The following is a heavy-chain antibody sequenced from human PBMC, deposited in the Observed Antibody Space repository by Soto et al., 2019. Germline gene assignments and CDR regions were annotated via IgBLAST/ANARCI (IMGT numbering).Heavy chain of an antibody. CDR2: IYHTGKT. CDR1: GDAIYIGGYY. J-gene: IGHJ5*02. Sequence: NPSETLSLTCTVSGDAIYIGGYYWTWIRQHPGKGLEWIGYIYHTGKTYYNPSLESRVTMSVDTSKNQFSLKLASVTAADTAVYYCARSGVTGIVIPSHWFDPWGQGTLVTVSS. V-gene: IGHV4-31*03. D-gene: IGHD2-21*02. CDR3: ARSGVTGIVIPSHWFDP.